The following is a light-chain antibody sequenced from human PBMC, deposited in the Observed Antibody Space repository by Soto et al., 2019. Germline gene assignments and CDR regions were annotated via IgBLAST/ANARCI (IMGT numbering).Light chain of an antibody. CDR3: QQYGSSPLT. CDR1: QSVSSSY. Sequence: EIVLTQSPGTLSLSPGERATLSCRASQSVSSSYLGWYKQKPGQAPRLLISGASSRATGIPDRFSGSGFGTDFTFTISRLEPEDFAVYYCQQYGSSPLTFGGGTKVDIK. CDR2: GAS. V-gene: IGKV3-20*01. J-gene: IGKJ4*01.